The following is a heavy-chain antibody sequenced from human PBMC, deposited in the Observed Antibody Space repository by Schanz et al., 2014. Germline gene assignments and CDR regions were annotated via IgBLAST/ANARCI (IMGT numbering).Heavy chain of an antibody. V-gene: IGHV3-33*01. D-gene: IGHD3-3*01. Sequence: QVQLVESGGGVVQPGRSLRLSCAASGFTFSSYGMHWVRQAPGKGLEWVAVIWYDGSKYYADSVKGRFTISRDNSKNTLYVQMNSLRDEDTAVYYCAATTILADWGQGTLVAVSS. CDR2: IWYDGSK. J-gene: IGHJ4*02. CDR1: GFTFSSYG. CDR3: AATTILAD.